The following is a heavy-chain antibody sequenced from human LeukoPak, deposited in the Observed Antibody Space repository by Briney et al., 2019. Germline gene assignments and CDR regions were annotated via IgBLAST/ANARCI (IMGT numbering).Heavy chain of an antibody. CDR3: AGALYDSSGYVDY. J-gene: IGHJ4*02. CDR1: GGSISSSGDY. D-gene: IGHD3-22*01. CDR2: IYYSGST. V-gene: IGHV4-39*01. Sequence: SETLSLTCTVSGGSISSSGDYWAWLRQPPGKGLEWIANIYYSGSTYYSPSLKSRVTISVDTSKNQFSLKLSSVTAADTAVYYCAGALYDSSGYVDYWGQGTLVTVSS.